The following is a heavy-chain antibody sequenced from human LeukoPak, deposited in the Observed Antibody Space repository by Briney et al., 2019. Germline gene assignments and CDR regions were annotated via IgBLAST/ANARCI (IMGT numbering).Heavy chain of an antibody. CDR3: ARDDSSGIDY. Sequence: GGSLRLSCAASGFTFSSYWMSWVRQAPGKGLGWVANIKQDGSEKYYVDSVRGRFTISKDKAKNSLYLQMNSLRAEDTAVYYCARDDSSGIDYWGQGTLVTVSS. V-gene: IGHV3-7*01. D-gene: IGHD6-19*01. CDR1: GFTFSSYW. J-gene: IGHJ4*02. CDR2: IKQDGSEK.